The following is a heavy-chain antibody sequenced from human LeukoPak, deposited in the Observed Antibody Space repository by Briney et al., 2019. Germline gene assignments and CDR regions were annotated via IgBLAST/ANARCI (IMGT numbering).Heavy chain of an antibody. CDR1: GGSISSYY. J-gene: IGHJ4*02. V-gene: IGHV4-59*01. CDR2: IYYSGST. Sequence: SETLSLXCTVSGGSISSYYWSWIRQPPGKGPEWIGYIYYSGSTNYNPSLKSRVTISVDTSKNQFSLKLSSVTAADTAVYYCARGYANWLLSDWGQGTLVTVSS. D-gene: IGHD3-9*01. CDR3: ARGYANWLLSD.